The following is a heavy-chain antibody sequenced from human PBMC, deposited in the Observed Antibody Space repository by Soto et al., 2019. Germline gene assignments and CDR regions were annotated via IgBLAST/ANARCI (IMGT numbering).Heavy chain of an antibody. J-gene: IGHJ6*02. CDR2: ISSSSSYI. V-gene: IGHV3-21*01. Sequence: GGSLRLSCAASGFTFSSYSMNWVRQAPGKGLEWVSSISSSSSYIYYADSVKGRFTISRDNAKNSLYLQMNSLRAEDTAVYYCARDSSDYYYGMDVWGQGTTVTVSS. CDR1: GFTFSSYS. CDR3: ARDSSDYYYGMDV.